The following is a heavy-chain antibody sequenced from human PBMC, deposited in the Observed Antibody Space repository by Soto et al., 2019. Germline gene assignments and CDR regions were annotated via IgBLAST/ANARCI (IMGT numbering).Heavy chain of an antibody. CDR1: GFTFSSYG. V-gene: IGHV3-33*01. CDR3: ARDDRGGVAGKENYYYGMDV. J-gene: IGHJ6*02. D-gene: IGHD6-19*01. Sequence: QVQLVESGGGVVQPGRSLRLSCAASGFTFSSYGMHWVRQAPGKGLEWVAVIWYDGSNKYYADSVKGRFTISRDNSKNTLYLQMNSLRAEDTAVYYCARDDRGGVAGKENYYYGMDVWGQGTTVTVSS. CDR2: IWYDGSNK.